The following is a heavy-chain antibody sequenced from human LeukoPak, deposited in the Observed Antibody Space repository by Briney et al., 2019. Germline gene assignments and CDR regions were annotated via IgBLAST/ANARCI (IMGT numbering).Heavy chain of an antibody. CDR1: GFTFDDHF. V-gene: IGHV3-43*01. Sequence: SGGSLRLSCAASGFTFDDHFMSWVRQRPGKGLEWVSLVSWDGDTTYYADSVKGRFTISRDNSKNTLYLQMNSLRAEDTAVYYCAKDGRADKYYYGSGGSNWFDPWGQGTLVTVSS. D-gene: IGHD3-10*01. CDR2: VSWDGDTT. CDR3: AKDGRADKYYYGSGGSNWFDP. J-gene: IGHJ5*02.